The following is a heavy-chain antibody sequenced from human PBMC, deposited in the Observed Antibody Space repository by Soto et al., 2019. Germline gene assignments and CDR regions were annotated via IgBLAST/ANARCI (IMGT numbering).Heavy chain of an antibody. Sequence: EVQLVESGGGLVQPGGSLRLSCAASGFTISNYWMSWVRQAPGKGLEWVANIKQDGSEKLYVDSVKGRFTISRDNAKNSLYLQMSSLRAEDTAVYYCARISGDPTVAWYFDLWGRGTLVTVSS. CDR3: ARISGDPTVAWYFDL. V-gene: IGHV3-7*03. D-gene: IGHD3-10*01. CDR1: GFTISNYW. CDR2: IKQDGSEK. J-gene: IGHJ2*01.